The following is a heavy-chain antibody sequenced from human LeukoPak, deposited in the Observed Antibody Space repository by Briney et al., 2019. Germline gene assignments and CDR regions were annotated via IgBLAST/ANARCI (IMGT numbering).Heavy chain of an antibody. CDR2: IYSSGST. CDR1: GGSINTYY. Sequence: PSETLSLTCTVSGGSINTYYWSWIRQPPGKGLEWIGYIYSSGSTNYNPSLKSRVTISVDTSKNQFSLKLSSVTAADTAVYYCARAGAGGATANDYWGQGTLVTVSS. V-gene: IGHV4-59*01. CDR3: ARAGAGGATANDY. J-gene: IGHJ4*02. D-gene: IGHD1-26*01.